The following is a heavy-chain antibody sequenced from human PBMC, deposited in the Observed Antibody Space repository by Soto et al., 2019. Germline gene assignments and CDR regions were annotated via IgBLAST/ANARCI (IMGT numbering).Heavy chain of an antibody. CDR1: GYSFTSYW. V-gene: IGHV5-10-1*01. CDR2: IDPSDSYT. J-gene: IGHJ6*02. CDR3: ARKGVASYYYYYGMDG. D-gene: IGHD3-3*01. Sequence: GESLKISCKGSGYSFTSYWISWVRQMPGKGLEWMGRIDPSDSYTNYSPSFQGHVTISADKSISTAYLQWSSLKASDTAMYYCARKGVASYYYYYGMDGWGQGTTVTVSS.